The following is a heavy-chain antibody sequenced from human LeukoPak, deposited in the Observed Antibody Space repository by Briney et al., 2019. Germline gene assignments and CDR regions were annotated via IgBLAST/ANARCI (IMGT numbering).Heavy chain of an antibody. Sequence: ASVKVSCKASGYTFTNYYMHWVRQAPGQGLEWMGWINPNSGGTNYAQKFQGRVTMTRDTSISTAYMELSRLRSDDTAVYYCARVVAAHQVYYYYMDVWGKGTTVTVSS. J-gene: IGHJ6*03. CDR1: GYTFTNYY. CDR3: ARVVAAHQVYYYYMDV. CDR2: INPNSGGT. V-gene: IGHV1-2*02. D-gene: IGHD2-15*01.